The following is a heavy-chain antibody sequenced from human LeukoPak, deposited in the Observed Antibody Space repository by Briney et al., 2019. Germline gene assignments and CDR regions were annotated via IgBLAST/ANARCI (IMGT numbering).Heavy chain of an antibody. CDR2: IKQDGSEK. V-gene: IGHV3-7*01. Sequence: PGGSLRLSCAASGFTFSSYWMSSVRQAPGKWLEWVANIKQDGSEKYYVDSVKGRFTISRDNAKNSLYLQMNSLRAEDTAVYYCARDWMAAAAGVSLNAFDIWGQGTMVTVSS. J-gene: IGHJ3*02. CDR3: ARDWMAAAAGVSLNAFDI. CDR1: GFTFSSYW. D-gene: IGHD6-13*01.